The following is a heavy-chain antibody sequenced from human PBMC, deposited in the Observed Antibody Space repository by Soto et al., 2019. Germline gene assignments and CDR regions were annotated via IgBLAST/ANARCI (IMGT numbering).Heavy chain of an antibody. V-gene: IGHV3-48*01. CDR3: AKDYDFWSGFDY. CDR1: GFTFSSYS. J-gene: IGHJ4*02. Sequence: PGGSLRLSCAASGFTFSSYSMNWVRQAPGKGLEWISYISSSSSTIYYADSVKGRSTISRDNPKNTLYLQMNSLRAEDTAVYYCAKDYDFWSGFDYWGQGTLVTVSS. D-gene: IGHD3-3*01. CDR2: ISSSSSTI.